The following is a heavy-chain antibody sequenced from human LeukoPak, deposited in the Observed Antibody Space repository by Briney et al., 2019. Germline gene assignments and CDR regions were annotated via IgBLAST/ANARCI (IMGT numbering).Heavy chain of an antibody. Sequence: GGSLRLSCAASGFTFDDYAMHWVRQAPGKGLEWVSGISWNSGSIGYADSVKGRFTISRDNAKNSLYLQMNSLRAEDTALYYRAKDNHYDILTGSFDPWGQGTLVTVSS. V-gene: IGHV3-9*01. D-gene: IGHD3-9*01. J-gene: IGHJ5*02. CDR3: AKDNHYDILTGSFDP. CDR1: GFTFDDYA. CDR2: ISWNSGSI.